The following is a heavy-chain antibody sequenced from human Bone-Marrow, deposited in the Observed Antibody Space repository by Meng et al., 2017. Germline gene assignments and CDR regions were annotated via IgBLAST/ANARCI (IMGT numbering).Heavy chain of an antibody. CDR2: IYYSGST. CDR3: ASLYGVVGASWFDP. J-gene: IGHJ5*02. D-gene: IGHD1-26*01. CDR1: GGSISSGGYY. V-gene: IGHV4-31*03. Sequence: QVPLQQSGPGLVKPSQTLSLTCTVCGGSISSGGYYWNWIRQHPGKGLEWIGYIYYSGSTYYNPSLKSRITISVDTSKNHFSLKLSSVTAADTAVYYCASLYGVVGASWFDPWGQGTLVTVSS.